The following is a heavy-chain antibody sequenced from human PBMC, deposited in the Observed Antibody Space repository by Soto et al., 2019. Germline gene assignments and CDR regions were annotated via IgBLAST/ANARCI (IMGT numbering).Heavy chain of an antibody. Sequence: GASVKVSCKASRDTLRHYGVSWVRQVPGKGLEWMGGTTAILGTRDYAQKFQGRMTITSDESTTTSYMELNSLTSDDTAVYYCAAGDSSDTGDHWGQGTLVTVSS. J-gene: IGHJ4*02. CDR2: TTAILGTR. V-gene: IGHV1-69*13. CDR3: AAGDSSDTGDH. CDR1: RDTLRHYG. D-gene: IGHD5-18*01.